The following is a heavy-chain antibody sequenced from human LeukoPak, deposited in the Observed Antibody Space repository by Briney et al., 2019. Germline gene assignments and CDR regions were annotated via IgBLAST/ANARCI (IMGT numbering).Heavy chain of an antibody. CDR2: INPSGGST. Sequence: ASVKVSCKASGYTFTSYYMHWVRQAPGQGLEWMGIINPSGGSTSYAQKFQGRVTMTRDTSTSTVYMELSSLRSVDTAVYYCARDSSDIRSLIAHWGQGTLVTVSS. J-gene: IGHJ1*01. CDR1: GYTFTSYY. V-gene: IGHV1-46*01. CDR3: ARDSSDIRSLIAH. D-gene: IGHD2-15*01.